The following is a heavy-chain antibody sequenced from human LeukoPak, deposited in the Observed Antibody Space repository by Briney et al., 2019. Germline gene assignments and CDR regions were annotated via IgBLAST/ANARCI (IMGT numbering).Heavy chain of an antibody. CDR1: GYTFTGYY. CDR2: INPNSGGT. J-gene: IGHJ6*03. CDR3: ARDQNEYDFWSGYYAYYYYYYMDV. D-gene: IGHD3-3*01. V-gene: IGHV1-2*02. Sequence: GASVKVSCKASGYTFTGYYMHWVRQAPGQGLEWIGWINPNSGGTNYAQKFQGRVTMTRDTSISTAYMELSRLRSDDTAVYYCARDQNEYDFWSGYYAYYYYYYMDVWGKGTTVTVSS.